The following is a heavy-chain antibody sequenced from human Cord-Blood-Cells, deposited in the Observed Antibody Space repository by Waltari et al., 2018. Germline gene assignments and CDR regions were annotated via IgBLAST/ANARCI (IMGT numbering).Heavy chain of an antibody. Sequence: QLQLQESGSGLVKPSQTLSPTCAVSSGSLSSGGYSWSWIRQPPGKGLEWIGYIYHSGSTYYNPSLKSRVTISVDRSKNQFSLKLSSVTAADTAVYYCARSHHNQIDYWGQGTLVTVSS. V-gene: IGHV4-30-2*01. J-gene: IGHJ4*02. CDR2: IYHSGST. CDR3: ARSHHNQIDY. D-gene: IGHD1-20*01. CDR1: SGSLSSGGYS.